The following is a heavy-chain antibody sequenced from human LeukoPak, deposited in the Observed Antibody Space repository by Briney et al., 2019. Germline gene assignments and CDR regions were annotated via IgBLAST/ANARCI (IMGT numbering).Heavy chain of an antibody. J-gene: IGHJ4*02. CDR1: GYSFTSYL. V-gene: IGHV5-51*01. CDR2: IYPGDSDT. Sequence: GESLKISCKGSGYSFTSYLIGWVRQMPGKGLEWMGIIYPGDSDTKYSPSFQGQVTISADKSITTTYLQWNSLKASDTAIYYCARRSSIATRLFDFWGQGTLVTVSS. D-gene: IGHD6-6*01. CDR3: ARRSSIATRLFDF.